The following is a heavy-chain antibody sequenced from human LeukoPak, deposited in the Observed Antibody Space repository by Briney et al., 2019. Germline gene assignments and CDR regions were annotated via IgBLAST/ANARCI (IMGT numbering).Heavy chain of an antibody. CDR3: ARDEYYYDSSGYYAGNYYYYMDV. J-gene: IGHJ6*03. D-gene: IGHD3-22*01. V-gene: IGHV1-2*02. Sequence: ASVKVSCKASGYTFTGYYMHWVRQAPGQGLEWMGWINPNSGGTNYAQKFQGRVTMTRDTSISTAYMELSRLRSDDTAVYYCARDEYYYDSSGYYAGNYYYYMDVWGKGTTVTISS. CDR2: INPNSGGT. CDR1: GYTFTGYY.